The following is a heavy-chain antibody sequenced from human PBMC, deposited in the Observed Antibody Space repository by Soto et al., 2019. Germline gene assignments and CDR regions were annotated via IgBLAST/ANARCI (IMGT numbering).Heavy chain of an antibody. J-gene: IGHJ3*02. CDR3: ARRRLGRNAFDI. D-gene: IGHD3-22*01. Sequence: PSETLSLTCTVSGGSISSGGYYWSWIRQHPGKGLEWIGYIYYSGSTYYNPSLKSRVTISVDTSKNQFSLKLSSVTAADTAVYYCARRRLGRNAFDIWGQGTTVTVSS. V-gene: IGHV4-31*03. CDR2: IYYSGST. CDR1: GGSISSGGYY.